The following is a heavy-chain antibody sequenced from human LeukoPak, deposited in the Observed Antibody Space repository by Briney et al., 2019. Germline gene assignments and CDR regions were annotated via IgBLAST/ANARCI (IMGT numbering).Heavy chain of an antibody. CDR3: AREKGGAAAVDWYFDL. D-gene: IGHD6-13*01. Sequence: SETLSFTCTVSGGSISSYYWSWIRQPPGKGLEWIGYIYYSGSTNYNPSLKSRVTISVDTSKNQFSLKLSSVTAADTAVYYCAREKGGAAAVDWYFDLWGRGTLVTVSS. V-gene: IGHV4-59*01. J-gene: IGHJ2*01. CDR1: GGSISSYY. CDR2: IYYSGST.